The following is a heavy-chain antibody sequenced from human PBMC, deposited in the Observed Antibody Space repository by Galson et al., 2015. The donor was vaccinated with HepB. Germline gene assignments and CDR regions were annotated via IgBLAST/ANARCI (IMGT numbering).Heavy chain of an antibody. Sequence: SVKVSCKASGGTFSSYAISWVRQAPGQGLEWMGGIIPIFGTANYAQKFQGRVTITADESTSTAYMELSSLRSEDTAVYYCASIVAYCGGDCYSPLDYWGQGTLVTVSS. CDR1: GGTFSSYA. CDR2: IIPIFGTA. CDR3: ASIVAYCGGDCYSPLDY. V-gene: IGHV1-69*13. J-gene: IGHJ4*02. D-gene: IGHD2-21*02.